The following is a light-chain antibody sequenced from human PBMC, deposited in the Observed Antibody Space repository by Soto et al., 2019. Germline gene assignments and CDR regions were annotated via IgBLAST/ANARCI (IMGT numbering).Light chain of an antibody. CDR3: CSYAGSSTFV. Sequence: QSALTQPASVSGSPGQSITISCTGTSSDLGSYNLASWYQQHPGKAPKLMIYEGSKRPSGVSNRFSGSKSGNTASLTISGLQAEDEADYYCCSYAGSSTFVFGTGTKATVL. J-gene: IGLJ1*01. CDR1: SSDLGSYNL. CDR2: EGS. V-gene: IGLV2-23*01.